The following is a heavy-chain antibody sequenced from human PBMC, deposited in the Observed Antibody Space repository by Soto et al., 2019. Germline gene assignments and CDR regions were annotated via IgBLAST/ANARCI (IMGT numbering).Heavy chain of an antibody. Sequence: SETLSLTCTVSGGSMSSGGYYWSWIRQHPGKGLEWIGYIYYSGSTYYNPSLKSRVTISVDTSKNQFSLKLSSVTAADTAVYYCARGYYGDYVYPDYWGQGTLVTVSS. CDR2: IYYSGST. V-gene: IGHV4-31*03. J-gene: IGHJ4*02. CDR1: GGSMSSGGYY. CDR3: ARGYYGDYVYPDY. D-gene: IGHD4-17*01.